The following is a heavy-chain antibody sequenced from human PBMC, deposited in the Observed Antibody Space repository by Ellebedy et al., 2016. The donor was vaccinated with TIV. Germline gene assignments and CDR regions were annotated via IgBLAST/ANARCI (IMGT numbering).Heavy chain of an antibody. J-gene: IGHJ4*02. CDR3: GRAWRNSYGYPLNDY. Sequence: AASVKVSCKASGYTFTSFGISWVRQAPGQGLEWMGWISVYNGNTNYAQNLQGRVTMTTDTSTSTAYMELRSLRSDETAVYYCGRAWRNSYGYPLNDYWGQGTLVTVSS. CDR2: ISVYNGNT. D-gene: IGHD5-18*01. CDR1: GYTFTSFG. V-gene: IGHV1-18*01.